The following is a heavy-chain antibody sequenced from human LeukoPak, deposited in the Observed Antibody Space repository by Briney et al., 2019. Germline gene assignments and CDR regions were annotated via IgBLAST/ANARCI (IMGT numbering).Heavy chain of an antibody. CDR3: ATGGVVVVPAAFEP. CDR1: GYTLTELS. Sequence: GASVKVSCKVSGYTLTELSMHWVRQAPGKGLEWMGGFDPEDGETIYAQKFQGRVTMTEDTSTDTAYMELSSLRSEDTAVYYCATGGVVVVPAAFEPWGQGTLVTVSS. D-gene: IGHD2-2*01. V-gene: IGHV1-24*01. J-gene: IGHJ5*02. CDR2: FDPEDGET.